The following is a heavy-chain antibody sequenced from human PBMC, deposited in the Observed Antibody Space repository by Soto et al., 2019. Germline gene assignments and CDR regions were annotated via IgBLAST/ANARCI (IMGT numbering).Heavy chain of an antibody. J-gene: IGHJ5*01. V-gene: IGHV3-23*01. CDR2: ISRTGDSA. CDR1: GFSFSDYA. D-gene: IGHD3-22*01. Sequence: EVHLLESGGALVQPVGSLTLSCAASGFSFSDYAMSWVRQAPGKGLEWVSRISRTGDSAYYADSVKGGFAISRDRSKNRLSLQMNSLSVEDTAVYYCAKGPDGSGYYHNWFDSWGQGTLITVSS. CDR3: AKGPDGSGYYHNWFDS.